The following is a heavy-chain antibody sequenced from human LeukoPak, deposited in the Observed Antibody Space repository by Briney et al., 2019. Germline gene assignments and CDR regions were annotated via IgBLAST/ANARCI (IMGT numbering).Heavy chain of an antibody. V-gene: IGHV4-30-4*07. D-gene: IGHD3-22*01. Sequence: SETLSLTCAVSGGSISSGGYSWSWIRQPPGKGLEWIGYVHDTGKTDYNSSLKSRLTISIDTSNNQFSLRMNSVTAADTAVYYCASLTLADTSRYGEFDYWGQGTVVTVSS. J-gene: IGHJ4*02. CDR1: GGSISSGGYS. CDR3: ASLTLADTSRYGEFDY. CDR2: VHDTGKT.